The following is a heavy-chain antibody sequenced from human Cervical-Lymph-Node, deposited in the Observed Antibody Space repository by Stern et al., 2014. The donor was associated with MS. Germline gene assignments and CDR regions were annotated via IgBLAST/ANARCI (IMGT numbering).Heavy chain of an antibody. CDR3: AREWGGGLAS. D-gene: IGHD3-16*01. CDR2: VVGGGTTT. J-gene: IGHJ4*02. V-gene: IGHV3-74*03. CDR1: GFTVSNSY. Sequence: EVQLVESGGGLVQPGGSLRLSCAASGFTVSNSYMQWVRQAPGKGLGWVSRVVGGGTTTSYADSVKGRFAISRDSAKNTLYLQMNNLRAEDTAVYYCAREWGGGLASWGQGTLVTVSP.